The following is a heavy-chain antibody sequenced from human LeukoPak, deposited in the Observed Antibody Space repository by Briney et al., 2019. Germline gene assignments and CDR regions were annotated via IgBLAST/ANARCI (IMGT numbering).Heavy chain of an antibody. D-gene: IGHD4-17*01. CDR3: ARDVHGDYGSGWFDP. J-gene: IGHJ5*02. V-gene: IGHV1-69*05. CDR2: IMPLFGTA. Sequence: SVKVSCKTSGGTFNNSAISWVRQAPGQGPEWLGGIMPLFGTAGYAQKFQGRVTITKDESTRTVYLELTSLTSDDTAVYYCARDVHGDYGSGWFDPWGQGTLVSVSS. CDR1: GGTFNNSA.